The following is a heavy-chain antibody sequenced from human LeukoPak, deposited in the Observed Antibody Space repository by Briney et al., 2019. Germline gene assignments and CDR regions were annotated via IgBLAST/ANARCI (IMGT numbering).Heavy chain of an antibody. V-gene: IGHV3-30*18. CDR1: GFTFSDHY. CDR3: AKEVEMATIVDY. D-gene: IGHD5-24*01. CDR2: ISYDGSNK. J-gene: IGHJ4*02. Sequence: GGSLRLSCAASGFTFSDHYMSWIRQAPGKGLEWVAVISYDGSNKYYADSVKGRFTISRDNSKNTLYLQMNSLRAEDTAVYYCAKEVEMATIVDYWGQGTLVTVSS.